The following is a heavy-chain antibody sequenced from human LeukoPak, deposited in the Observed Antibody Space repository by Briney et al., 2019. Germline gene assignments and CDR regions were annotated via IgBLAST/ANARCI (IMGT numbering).Heavy chain of an antibody. CDR3: ALHSGSYLDY. Sequence: GGSLRLSCAASGFTFDDYAMHWVRQAPGKGLEWVSGISWNSGSIGYADSVKGRFTISRDNAKNTLYLQMNSLRAEDTAVYYCALHSGSYLDYWGQGTLVTVSS. J-gene: IGHJ4*02. V-gene: IGHV3-9*01. CDR1: GFTFDDYA. CDR2: ISWNSGSI. D-gene: IGHD1-26*01.